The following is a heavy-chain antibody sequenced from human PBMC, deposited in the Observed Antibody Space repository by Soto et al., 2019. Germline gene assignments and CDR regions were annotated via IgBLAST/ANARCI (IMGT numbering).Heavy chain of an antibody. Sequence: GESLKISCKGSGYSFAGYWITWVRQKPGKGLEWMGRMDPSDSQTYYSPSFRGHVTISATKSITTVFLQWCSLRASDTAMYYCARQIYDSDTGPNFQYYFDSWGQGTPVTVSS. CDR1: GYSFAGYW. D-gene: IGHD3-22*01. CDR3: ARQIYDSDTGPNFQYYFDS. CDR2: MDPSDSQT. V-gene: IGHV5-10-1*01. J-gene: IGHJ4*02.